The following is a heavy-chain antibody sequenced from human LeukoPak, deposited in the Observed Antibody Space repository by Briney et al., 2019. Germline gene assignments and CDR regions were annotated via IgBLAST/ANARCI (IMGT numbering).Heavy chain of an antibody. CDR2: IIPIFGTA. D-gene: IGHD4-17*01. CDR1: GYTFTSYG. CDR3: ARVSDYGELGRAFDI. Sequence: SVKVSCKASGYTFTSYGISWVRQAPGQGLEWMGGIIPIFGTANYAQKFQGRVTITADKSTSTAYMELSSLRSEDTAVYYRARVSDYGELGRAFDIWGQGTMVTVSS. J-gene: IGHJ3*02. V-gene: IGHV1-69*06.